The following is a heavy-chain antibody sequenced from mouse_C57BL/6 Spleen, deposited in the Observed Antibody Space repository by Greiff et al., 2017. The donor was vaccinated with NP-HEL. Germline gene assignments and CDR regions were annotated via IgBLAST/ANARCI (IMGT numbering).Heavy chain of an antibody. CDR1: GYTFTDYY. J-gene: IGHJ2*01. CDR3: ARGGDGYSLGDY. Sequence: VQLQQSGPELVKPGASVKISCKASGYTFTDYYMNWVKQSHGKSLEWIGDINPNNGGTSYNQKFKGKATLTVDKSSSTAYMELRSLTSEDSAVYYCARGGDGYSLGDYWGQGSTLTVSS. CDR2: INPNNGGT. D-gene: IGHD2-3*01. V-gene: IGHV1-26*01.